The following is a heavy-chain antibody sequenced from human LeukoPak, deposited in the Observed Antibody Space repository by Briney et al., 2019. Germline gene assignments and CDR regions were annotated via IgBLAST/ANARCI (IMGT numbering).Heavy chain of an antibody. CDR1: GSDTSISGYY. CDR2: IYNSGST. V-gene: IGHV4-59*01. Sequence: SETLSLTCTVSGSDTSISGYYWSWIRQPPGKGLEWIGYIYNSGSTKYNPFLKSRVTISADTSKNQFSLKPSSVTAADTAVYYCARRGVSGSLDYWGQGALVTVSS. J-gene: IGHJ4*02. D-gene: IGHD6-19*01. CDR3: ARRGVSGSLDY.